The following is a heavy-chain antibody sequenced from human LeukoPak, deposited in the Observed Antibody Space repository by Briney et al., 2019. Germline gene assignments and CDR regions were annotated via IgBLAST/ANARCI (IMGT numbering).Heavy chain of an antibody. CDR1: GYTFTGYY. V-gene: IGHV1-2*02. J-gene: IGHJ4*02. D-gene: IGHD3-9*01. CDR3: ARGGEFLLRYFDWLLWY. CDR2: INSNSGGT. Sequence: ASVKVSCKASGYTFTGYYMHWVRQAPGQGLEWMGWINSNSGGTNYAQKFQGRVTMTRDTSISTAYMELSRLRSDDTAVYYCARGGEFLLRYFDWLLWYWGQGTLVTVSS.